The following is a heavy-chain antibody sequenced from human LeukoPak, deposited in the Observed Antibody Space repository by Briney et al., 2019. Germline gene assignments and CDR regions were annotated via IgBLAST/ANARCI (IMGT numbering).Heavy chain of an antibody. V-gene: IGHV4-31*03. D-gene: IGHD1-7*01. CDR1: GGSISSGGYY. CDR2: IYYSGST. Sequence: PSETLSLTCTVSGGSISSGGYYWSWLRQHPGKGLEWIGYIYYSGSTYYNPSLKSRVTISVDTSKNQFSLKLSSVTAADTAVYYCARDRPTNYGQWYGAFDIWGQGTMVTVSS. CDR3: ARDRPTNYGQWYGAFDI. J-gene: IGHJ3*02.